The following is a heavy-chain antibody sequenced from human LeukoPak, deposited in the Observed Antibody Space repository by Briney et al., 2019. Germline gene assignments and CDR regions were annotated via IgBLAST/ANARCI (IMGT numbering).Heavy chain of an antibody. CDR1: GFTFSTYG. D-gene: IGHD3-3*01. CDR2: TRYDGSNK. V-gene: IGHV3-30*02. Sequence: PGGSLRLSCAASGFTFSTYGMHWVRQAPGKGLEWVAFTRYDGSNKYYADSVKGRFTISRDNSKNTLYLQMNSPRAEDTAVYYCAKSIMIFGVVRDYYMDVWGKGTTVTVSS. J-gene: IGHJ6*03. CDR3: AKSIMIFGVVRDYYMDV.